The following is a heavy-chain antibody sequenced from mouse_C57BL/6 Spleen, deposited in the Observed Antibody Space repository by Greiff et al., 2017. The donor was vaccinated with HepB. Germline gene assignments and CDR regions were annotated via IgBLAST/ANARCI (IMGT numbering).Heavy chain of an antibody. Sequence: QVQLQQPGAELVKPGASVKLSCKASGYTFTSYWMQWVKQRPGQGLEWIGEIDPSDSYTNYNQKFKGKATLTVVTSSSTAYMQLSSLTSEDSAVYYCARGDAYWGQGTLVTVSA. CDR1: GYTFTSYW. CDR2: IDPSDSYT. V-gene: IGHV1-50*01. J-gene: IGHJ3*01. CDR3: ARGDAY.